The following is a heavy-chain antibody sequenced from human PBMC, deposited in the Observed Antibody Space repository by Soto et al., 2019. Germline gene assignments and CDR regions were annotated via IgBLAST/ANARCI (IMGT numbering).Heavy chain of an antibody. CDR1: GFTFGDYA. D-gene: IGHD3-10*01. Sequence: EVQLVESGGGLVKTGRSLRLSCTASGFTFGDYAMSWFRQAPGKGLEWVGFIRSKAYGGTTEYAASVKGRFTISRDDSKSIAYLQMNSLKTEDTAVYYCTSSEGSGSYYNPWGQGTLVTVSS. CDR3: TSSEGSGSYYNP. V-gene: IGHV3-49*05. J-gene: IGHJ5*02. CDR2: IRSKAYGGTT.